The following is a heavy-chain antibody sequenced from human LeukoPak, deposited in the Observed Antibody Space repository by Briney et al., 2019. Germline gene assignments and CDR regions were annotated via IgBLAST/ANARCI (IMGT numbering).Heavy chain of an antibody. CDR1: GYTFTSYG. CDR3: ARDMGFLWFGELAYYYYGMDV. J-gene: IGHJ6*04. V-gene: IGHV1-18*04. Sequence: ASVKVSCKASGYTFTSYGISWVRQAPGQGLEWMGWISAYNGKTNYAQKLQGGVTITTDTSTSTAYMELRSLRSDDKAVYYCARDMGFLWFGELAYYYYGMDVWGERTTVTVSS. CDR2: ISAYNGKT. D-gene: IGHD3-10*01.